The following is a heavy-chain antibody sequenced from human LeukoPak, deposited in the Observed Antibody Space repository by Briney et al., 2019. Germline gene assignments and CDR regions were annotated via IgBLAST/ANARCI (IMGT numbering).Heavy chain of an antibody. CDR2: IYYSGST. CDR1: GGSISSGDYY. CDR3: ARKNVAATERVAFEI. V-gene: IGHV4-30-4*01. Sequence: SETLSFTCTVSGGSISSGDYYWSWIRQPPGKGLEWIGYIYYSGSTYYNPSLKSRVTISVDTSKNQFSLKLSSVTAADTAVYYCARKNVAATERVAFEIWAKGKMVTVSS. D-gene: IGHD6-19*01. J-gene: IGHJ3*02.